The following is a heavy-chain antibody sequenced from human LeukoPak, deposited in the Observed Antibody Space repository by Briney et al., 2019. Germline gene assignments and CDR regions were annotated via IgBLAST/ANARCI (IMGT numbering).Heavy chain of an antibody. CDR1: GFTFSSYG. D-gene: IGHD6-19*01. J-gene: IGHJ4*02. V-gene: IGHV3-30*18. CDR2: ISYDGSNK. CDR3: AKDRPYSSGWYEEGYFDY. Sequence: GGSLRLSCAASGFTFSSYGMHWVRQAPGKGLEWVAVISYDGSNKYYADSVKGRFTISRDNSKNTLYLQMNSLRAEDTAVYYCAKDRPYSSGWYEEGYFDYWGQGTLVTVSS.